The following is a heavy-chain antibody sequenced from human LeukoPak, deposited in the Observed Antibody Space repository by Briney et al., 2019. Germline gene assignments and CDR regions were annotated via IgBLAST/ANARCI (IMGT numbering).Heavy chain of an antibody. CDR1: GFTFSSYG. V-gene: IGHV3-30*02. D-gene: IGHD4-17*01. CDR2: IRYDGSNK. CDR3: AKGADYGETFDY. Sequence: GGSLRLSCAASGFTFSSYGMHWVRQAPGKGLEWVAFIRYDGSNKYYADSVKGRFTISRDNSKNTLYLQMNSLRAEDTAVCYCAKGADYGETFDYWGQGTLVTVSS. J-gene: IGHJ4*02.